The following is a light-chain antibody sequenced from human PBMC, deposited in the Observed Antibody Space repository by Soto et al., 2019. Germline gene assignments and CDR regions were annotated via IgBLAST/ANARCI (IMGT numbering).Light chain of an antibody. Sequence: ETVMTQSPAALSVSPGQGATLSCRASQRVGNDVAWYQQKPGQAPRLLIYGASTRATAIPARFSASGSGTDFTLTISRLEPEDFAVYYCHQYNHWLTWTFGQGTKVDI. CDR1: QRVGND. CDR2: GAS. J-gene: IGKJ1*01. V-gene: IGKV3-15*01. CDR3: HQYNHWLTWT.